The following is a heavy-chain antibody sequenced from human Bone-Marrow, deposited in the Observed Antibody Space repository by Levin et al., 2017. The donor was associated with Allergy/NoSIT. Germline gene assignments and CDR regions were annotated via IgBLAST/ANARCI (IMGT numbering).Heavy chain of an antibody. D-gene: IGHD6-19*01. V-gene: IGHV1-18*01. Sequence: RGESLKISCKASGYTFTNYAISWVRQAPGQGLEWMGWISAYNGNTNYAQKVQGRVTMTTDTSTSTAYMELRSLTSDDTAVYYCARDPSDSSGWAYYYYYYMDVWGKGTTVTVSS. CDR3: ARDPSDSSGWAYYYYYYMDV. J-gene: IGHJ6*03. CDR1: GYTFTNYA. CDR2: ISAYNGNT.